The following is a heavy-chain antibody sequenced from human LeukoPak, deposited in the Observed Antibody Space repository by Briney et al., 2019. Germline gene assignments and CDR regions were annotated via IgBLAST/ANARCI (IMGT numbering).Heavy chain of an antibody. J-gene: IGHJ3*02. CDR2: IYYSGST. CDR1: GGSISSYY. CDR3: ARANYDSSGYYTLIDAFAI. Sequence: PSETLSLTCTVSGGSISSYYWSWIRQPPGKGLEWIGYIYYSGSTNYNPSLKSRVTISVDTSKNQFSLKLSSVTAADTAVYYCARANYDSSGYYTLIDAFAIWGQGTMVTVSS. D-gene: IGHD3-22*01. V-gene: IGHV4-59*01.